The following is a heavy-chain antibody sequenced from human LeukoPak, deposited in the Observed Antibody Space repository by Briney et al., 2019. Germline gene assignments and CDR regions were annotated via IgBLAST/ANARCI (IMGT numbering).Heavy chain of an antibody. D-gene: IGHD6-13*01. CDR3: ARAIVLGQQLVS. CDR1: GGSFSGYY. CDR2: INHSGST. V-gene: IGHV4-34*01. J-gene: IGHJ4*02. Sequence: SGTLSLTCAVYGGSFSGYYWSWIRQPPGKGLEWIGEINHSGSTNYNPSLKSRVTISVDTSKNQFSLKLSSVTAADTAVYYCARAIVLGQQLVSWGQGTLVTVSS.